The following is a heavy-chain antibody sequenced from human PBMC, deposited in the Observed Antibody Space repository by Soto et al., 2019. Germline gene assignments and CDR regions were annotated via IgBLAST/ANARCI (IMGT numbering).Heavy chain of an antibody. CDR1: GYIFTSYY. J-gene: IGHJ5*02. Sequence: ASVKVSCKASGYIFTSYYLHWVRQAPGQGLEWMGWINPFDGSRMFAQSFQGRVTLTRDTSTSTVYMELSGLTSEDTAVYYCATLPPRIVVMTTEIPSWGQGTLVTVSS. D-gene: IGHD2-21*02. CDR2: INPFDGSR. CDR3: ATLPPRIVVMTTEIPS. V-gene: IGHV1-46*01.